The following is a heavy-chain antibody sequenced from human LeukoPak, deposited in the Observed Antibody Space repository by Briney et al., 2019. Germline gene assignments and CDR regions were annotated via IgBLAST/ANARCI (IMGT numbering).Heavy chain of an antibody. CDR2: ISSGSSTI. CDR1: GFTFSSYS. Sequence: PGGSLRLSCAASGFTFSSYSMNWVRQAPGKGLEWVSYISSGSSTIYYADSVKGRFTISRDNAKNSLYLQMNSLRAEDTAVYYWARALGSSGNYWSYYYYMDVWGKGTTVTVSS. V-gene: IGHV3-48*01. CDR3: ARALGSSGNYWSYYYYMDV. D-gene: IGHD3-22*01. J-gene: IGHJ6*03.